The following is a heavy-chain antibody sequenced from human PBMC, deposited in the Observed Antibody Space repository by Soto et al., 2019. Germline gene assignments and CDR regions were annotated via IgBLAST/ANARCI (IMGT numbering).Heavy chain of an antibody. CDR2: INPNSGGT. Sequence: ASVKVSCKASGYTFTGYYMHWVRQAPGQGLELMGWINPNSGGTNYAQNFQGRVTMTRDTSTSTVYMELGSLRSEDTAVYYCARDRVVVVPAAIFEHYYYGMDVWGRGTTVTVAS. CDR3: ARDRVVVVPAAIFEHYYYGMDV. CDR1: GYTFTGYY. D-gene: IGHD2-2*01. J-gene: IGHJ6*02. V-gene: IGHV1-2*02.